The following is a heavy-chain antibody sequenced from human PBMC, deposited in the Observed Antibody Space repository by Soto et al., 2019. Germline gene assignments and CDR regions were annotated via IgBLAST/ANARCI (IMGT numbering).Heavy chain of an antibody. CDR1: AGTFSSYG. D-gene: IGHD3-22*01. CDR3: ARDRSCKSYADDSSVPYFNGMDV. J-gene: IGHJ6*02. Sequence: QVQLVQSGAEVKKPGSSVKVSCKASAGTFSSYGISWVRQVPGQGLEWMGGIMPIFGTPNYAQKFQGRVTITGDESTSTGYMELSSLTSEETAVYYYARDRSCKSYADDSSVPYFNGMDVWGQGTTVTVSS. V-gene: IGHV1-69*01. CDR2: IMPIFGTP.